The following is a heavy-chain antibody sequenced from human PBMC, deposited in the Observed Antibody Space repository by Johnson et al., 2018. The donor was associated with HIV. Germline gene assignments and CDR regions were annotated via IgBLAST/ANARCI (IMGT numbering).Heavy chain of an antibody. D-gene: IGHD1-1*01. J-gene: IGHJ3*01. Sequence: QVQLVESGGGMVQPGGSLRLSCAASGLTFSGSGMHWVRQAPGKGLEWVAFTRYDGSNKHYVDSVKGRFTISRDNAKNSLYLQMNSLGAEDTAVYFCATVWRNEGRHSFDVWGQGTMVTVSS. CDR1: GLTFSGSG. CDR3: ATVWRNEGRHSFDV. V-gene: IGHV3-30*02. CDR2: TRYDGSNK.